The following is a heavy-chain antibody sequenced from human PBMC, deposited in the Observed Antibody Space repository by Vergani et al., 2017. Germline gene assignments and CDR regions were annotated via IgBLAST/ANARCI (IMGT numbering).Heavy chain of an antibody. Sequence: QVQLVESGGGVVQPGRSLRLSCAASGFTFSSYGMHWVRQAPGKGLEWVAVIWYDGSNKYYADSVKGRFTISRDNSKNTLYLQMNSLRAEDTAVYYCARDQEFGYHSTLGCWGQGTLVTVSS. CDR1: GFTFSSYG. J-gene: IGHJ4*02. CDR3: ARDQEFGYHSTLGC. CDR2: IWYDGSNK. V-gene: IGHV3-33*01. D-gene: IGHD3-10*01.